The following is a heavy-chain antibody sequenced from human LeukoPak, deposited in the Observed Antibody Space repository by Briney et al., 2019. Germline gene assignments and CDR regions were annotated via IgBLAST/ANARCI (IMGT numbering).Heavy chain of an antibody. CDR1: GFDFSDFA. CDR3: AKALNRITMIVVIDY. CDR2: ISGGGDAT. V-gene: IGHV3-23*01. J-gene: IGHJ4*02. D-gene: IGHD3-22*01. Sequence: GGSLRLSCAASGFDFSDFAMYWVRQAPGKGLEWVSAISGGGDATFYADSVKARFSISRDNSKNTLYLQMNSLRAEDTAVYYCAKALNRITMIVVIDYWGQGTLVTVSS.